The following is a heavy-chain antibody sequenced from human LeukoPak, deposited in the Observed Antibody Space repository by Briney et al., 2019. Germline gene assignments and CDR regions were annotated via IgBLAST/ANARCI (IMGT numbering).Heavy chain of an antibody. J-gene: IGHJ4*02. D-gene: IGHD5-18*01. CDR2: VSASSDI. Sequence: PGGSLRLSCAAPEFTFSTYTMNWVRQAPGKGLQWVSTVSASSDIHYSDSVKGRFTISRDNARNSLYLQMNSLRDEDTAVYYCARDALHTAHLDYWGQGTLVTVSS. CDR3: ARDALHTAHLDY. V-gene: IGHV3-48*02. CDR1: EFTFSTYT.